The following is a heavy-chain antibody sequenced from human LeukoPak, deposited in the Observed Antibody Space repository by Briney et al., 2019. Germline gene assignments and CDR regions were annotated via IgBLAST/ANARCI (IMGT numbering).Heavy chain of an antibody. CDR2: IIPLLGLP. CDR1: GATFSRYA. D-gene: IGHD3-9*01. CDR3: AFLTRNAFDI. J-gene: IGHJ3*02. Sequence: ASVKVSCRASGATFSRYAITWVRQAPGQGLEWMGRIIPLLGLPNYAQKFQGRVTITADESTSTAHMELSSLTSEDTAVYYCAFLTRNAFDIWGQGTMVTVSS. V-gene: IGHV1-69*04.